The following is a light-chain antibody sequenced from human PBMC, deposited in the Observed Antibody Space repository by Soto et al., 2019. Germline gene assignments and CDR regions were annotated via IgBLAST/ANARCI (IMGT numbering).Light chain of an antibody. CDR2: AAS. J-gene: IGKJ2*01. V-gene: IGKV1-39*01. Sequence: DIQMTQSPSSLSASVGDRVTITCRASQSISNYLNWYQQKPGKAPKVLMYAASSLQSGVPSRFSGSGSGTDFTLTISSLQPEDSASYYCQQTYNTPYTFGQGTGLEI. CDR3: QQTYNTPYT. CDR1: QSISNY.